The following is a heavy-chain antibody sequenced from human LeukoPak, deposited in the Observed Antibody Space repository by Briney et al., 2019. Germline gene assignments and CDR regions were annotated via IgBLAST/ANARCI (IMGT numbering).Heavy chain of an antibody. J-gene: IGHJ4*02. V-gene: IGHV4-38-2*02. CDR1: GYSISSGYY. CDR3: ARGRGSSWYYFDS. CDR2: IYHSGST. Sequence: SETLSLTCTVSGYSISSGYYWGWIRQPPGKGLEWIGSIYHSGSTYYNPSLKSRVTISVDTSKNQFSLKLSSVTAADTAVYYCARGRGSSWYYFDSWGQGTLVTVSS. D-gene: IGHD6-13*01.